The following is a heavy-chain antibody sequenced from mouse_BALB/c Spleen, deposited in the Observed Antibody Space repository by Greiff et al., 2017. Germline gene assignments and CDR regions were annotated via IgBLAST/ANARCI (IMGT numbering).Heavy chain of an antibody. J-gene: IGHJ1*01. D-gene: IGHD1-1*01. CDR2: INSNGGST. CDR3: ERHNLQYYYGSSYWYFDD. CDR1: GFTFSSYY. Sequence: EVMLVESGGGLVKPGGSLKLSCAASGFTFSSYYMSWVRQTPEKRLELVAAINSNGGSTYYPDTVKGRFTISRDNAKNTLYLQMSSLKSEDTALYYCERHNLQYYYGSSYWYFDDWGAGTTVTVSS. V-gene: IGHV5-6-2*01.